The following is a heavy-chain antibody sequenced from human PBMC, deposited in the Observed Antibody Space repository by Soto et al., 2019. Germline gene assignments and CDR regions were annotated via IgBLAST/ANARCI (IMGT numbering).Heavy chain of an antibody. J-gene: IGHJ4*02. CDR3: AKDRRDGEYNSVYDF. Sequence: QVQLAESVGGVVQPGGSLRLSCVGSGFRFSDYGMHWVRQAPGKGLEWVAMMSFDGTYKYYADSVKGRFIISRDNSKNTLYLQMNSLRAEDTAVYYCAKDRRDGEYNSVYDFWGQGTLVTVSS. CDR1: GFRFSDYG. CDR2: MSFDGTYK. D-gene: IGHD4-17*01. V-gene: IGHV3-30*18.